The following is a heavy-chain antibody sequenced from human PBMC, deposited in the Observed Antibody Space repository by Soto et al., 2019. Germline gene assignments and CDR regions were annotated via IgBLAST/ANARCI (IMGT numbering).Heavy chain of an antibody. CDR2: IKSKTDGGTT. D-gene: IGHD3-10*01. CDR3: TTYYYGSGSYPHDY. Sequence: GSLRLSCAASGFTFSNAWMSWVRQAPGKGLEWVGRIKSKTDGGTTDYAAPVKGRFTISRDDSKNTLYLQMNSLKTEDTAVYYCTTYYYGSGSYPHDYWGQGTLVTVS. V-gene: IGHV3-15*01. CDR1: GFTFSNAW. J-gene: IGHJ4*02.